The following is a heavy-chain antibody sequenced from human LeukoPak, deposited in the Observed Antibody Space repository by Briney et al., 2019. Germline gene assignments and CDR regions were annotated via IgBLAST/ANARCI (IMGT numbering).Heavy chain of an antibody. J-gene: IGHJ4*02. CDR3: ARDRGQLLWFGELSPPLFDY. V-gene: IGHV1-69*13. D-gene: IGHD3-10*01. CDR1: GYTFTSYY. CDR2: IIPIFGTA. Sequence: ASVKVSCKASGYTFTSYYMHWVRQAPGQGLEWMGGIIPIFGTANYAQKFQGRVTITADESTSTAYMELSSLRSEDTAVYYCARDRGQLLWFGELSPPLFDYWGQGTLVTVSS.